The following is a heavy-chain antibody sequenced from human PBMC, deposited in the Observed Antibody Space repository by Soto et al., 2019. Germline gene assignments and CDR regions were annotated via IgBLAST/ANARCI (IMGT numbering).Heavy chain of an antibody. CDR2: INVHDSDT. CDR1: GYTFTSYW. Sequence: GESLKISCKGSGYTFTSYWIGWVRQMPGKGLEWMGIINVHDSDTRYSPAFQGQVTISADKSTTTAYLQWISLKASDTAMYYCARAMVRGKNYYGVDVWGQGTTVTVSS. V-gene: IGHV5-51*01. J-gene: IGHJ6*02. CDR3: ARAMVRGKNYYGVDV. D-gene: IGHD3-10*01.